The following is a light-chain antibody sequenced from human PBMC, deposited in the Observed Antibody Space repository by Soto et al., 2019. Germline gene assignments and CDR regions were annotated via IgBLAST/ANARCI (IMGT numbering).Light chain of an antibody. CDR1: QNIGTN. J-gene: IGKJ5*01. Sequence: EMLMTQSPATLSVSPGERATLSCRASQNIGTNLAWYQQQPGQAPSLLIYRASTRAPGVPARSSGRGSGTEFTLARSSLKSEDFGVQYSQRQNALPITFGQETRLEI. CDR2: RAS. CDR3: QRQNALPIT. V-gene: IGKV3-15*01.